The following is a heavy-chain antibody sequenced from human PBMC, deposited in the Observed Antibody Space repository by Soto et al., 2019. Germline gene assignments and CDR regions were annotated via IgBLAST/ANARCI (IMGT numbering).Heavy chain of an antibody. J-gene: IGHJ6*02. CDR1: GYSFTSYW. CDR3: ARNSRYCSGGSCYSGTYYYGMDV. V-gene: IGHV5-51*01. CDR2: IYPGDSDT. Sequence: GGSLKISCSGSGYSFTSYWIGWVRQMPWKGLEWMGIIYPGDSDTRYSPSFQGQVTISADKSISTAYLQWSSLKASDTAMYYCARNSRYCSGGSCYSGTYYYGMDVWGQGTTVTVSS. D-gene: IGHD2-15*01.